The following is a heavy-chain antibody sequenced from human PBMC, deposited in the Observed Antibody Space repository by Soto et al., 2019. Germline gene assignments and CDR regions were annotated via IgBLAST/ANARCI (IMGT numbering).Heavy chain of an antibody. CDR1: GGTFSSYA. Sequence: SVKVSCKASGGTFSSYAISWVRQAPGQGLEWMGGIIPIFGTANYAQKFQGRVTITADKSTSTAYMELSSLRSEDTAVYYCARVGLVPAAMDYYYYGMDVWGQGTTVTVS. CDR3: ARVGLVPAAMDYYYYGMDV. D-gene: IGHD2-2*01. J-gene: IGHJ6*02. CDR2: IIPIFGTA. V-gene: IGHV1-69*06.